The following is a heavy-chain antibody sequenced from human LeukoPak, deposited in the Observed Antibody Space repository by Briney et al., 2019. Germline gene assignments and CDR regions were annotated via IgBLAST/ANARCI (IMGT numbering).Heavy chain of an antibody. CDR1: GGTFSSYA. D-gene: IGHD5-18*01. V-gene: IGHV1-69*05. J-gene: IGHJ4*02. Sequence: ASVKVSCKASGGTFSSYAISWVRQAPGQGLEWMGGIIPIFGTANYAQKLQGRVTMTTDTSTSTAYMELRSLRSDDTAVYYCARDRGYSYGGFFDYWGQGTLVTVSS. CDR2: IIPIFGTA. CDR3: ARDRGYSYGGFFDY.